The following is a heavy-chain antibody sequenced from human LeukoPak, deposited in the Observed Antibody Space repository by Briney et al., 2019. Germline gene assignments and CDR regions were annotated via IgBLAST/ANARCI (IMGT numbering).Heavy chain of an antibody. V-gene: IGHV4-4*02. CDR2: AHPSGLT. CDR3: AREGGPYRPLDY. J-gene: IGHJ4*02. CDR1: GGSISSTNW. Sequence: PSVTLSLTCGASGGSISSTNWWTWVRQPPGEGLEWIGEAHPSGLTNYNPSLESRVTMSVDMSENHISLKLTSVTAADTAVYYCAREGGPYRPLDYSGQGTLVTASS.